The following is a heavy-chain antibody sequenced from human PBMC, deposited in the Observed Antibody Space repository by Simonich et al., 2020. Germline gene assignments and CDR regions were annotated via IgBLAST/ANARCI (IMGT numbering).Heavy chain of an antibody. D-gene: IGHD2-21*01. CDR3: ARNGLVGILKAFDI. V-gene: IGHV1-2*02. CDR2: INPNSGGT. CDR1: GYTFTGYY. Sequence: QVQLVQSGAEVKKPGASVKVSCKASGYTFTGYYMHWVRPAPGQGLEWVGWINPNSGGTNYAQKCQGRVTMTRDTSISTAYMELSRLRSDDTAVYYCARNGLVGILKAFDIWGQGTMVTVSS. J-gene: IGHJ3*02.